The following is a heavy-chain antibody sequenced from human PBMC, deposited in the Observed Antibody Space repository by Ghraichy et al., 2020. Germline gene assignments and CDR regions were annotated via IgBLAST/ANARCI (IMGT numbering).Heavy chain of an antibody. CDR2: ISSDGDTQ. V-gene: IGHV3-30*18. Sequence: SCVASGITFSRYGMHWVRQAPGKGLEWVAIISSDGDTQYYGDSVRGRFTISRDNSQNTVFLQMKSLRLEDAALYYCAKGCPGGPNGCYTDYWGRGTQVPVS. D-gene: IGHD2-8*01. J-gene: IGHJ4*02. CDR3: AKGCPGGPNGCYTDY. CDR1: GITFSRYG.